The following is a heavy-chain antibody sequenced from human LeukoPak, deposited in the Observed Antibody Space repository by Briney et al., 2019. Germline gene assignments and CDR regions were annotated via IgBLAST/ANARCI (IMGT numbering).Heavy chain of an antibody. CDR3: ATGAGMDV. J-gene: IGHJ6*04. V-gene: IGHV3-23*01. Sequence: GGSLRLSCAASGVTFSSYAMGWVRQAPGKGLEWVAAISGSGGSTYYADSVKGRVTISRDNSKNTLYLQMNSLRAEDTAVYYCATGAGMDVWGKGTTVTVSS. CDR1: GVTFSSYA. CDR2: ISGSGGST.